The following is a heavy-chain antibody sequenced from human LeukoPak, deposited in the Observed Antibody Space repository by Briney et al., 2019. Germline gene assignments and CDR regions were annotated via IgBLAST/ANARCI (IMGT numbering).Heavy chain of an antibody. Sequence: SETLSLTCTVSGGSISSSSYYWGWLRQPPGKGLEWIGSIYYSGSTYYNPSLKSRVTISVDTSKNQFSRKLSSVTAADTAVYYCARSGGGLYYDILTGWPTNGFDPWGQGTLVTVSS. J-gene: IGHJ5*02. CDR1: GGSISSSSYY. D-gene: IGHD3-9*01. V-gene: IGHV4-39*01. CDR2: IYYSGST. CDR3: ARSGGGLYYDILTGWPTNGFDP.